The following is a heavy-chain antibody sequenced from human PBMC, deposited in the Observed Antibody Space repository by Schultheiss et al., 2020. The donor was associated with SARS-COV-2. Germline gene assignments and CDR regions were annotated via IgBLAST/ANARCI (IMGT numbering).Heavy chain of an antibody. V-gene: IGHV5-51*01. Sequence: GESLKISCKGSGYSLTSYWIAWVRQMPGKGLEWMGIIYPGDSDTRYSPSFQGQVTISADKSISTAYLQWSSLKASDTAMYYCARRDNTVTPGFDYWGQGTLVTVSS. J-gene: IGHJ4*02. D-gene: IGHD4-17*01. CDR3: ARRDNTVTPGFDY. CDR1: GYSLTSYW. CDR2: IYPGDSDT.